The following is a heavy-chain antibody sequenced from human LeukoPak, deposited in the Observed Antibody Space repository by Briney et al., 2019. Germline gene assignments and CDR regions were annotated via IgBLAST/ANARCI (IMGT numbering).Heavy chain of an antibody. CDR3: ARDSDIVVVPAAMNYMDV. D-gene: IGHD2-2*01. V-gene: IGHV1-2*02. Sequence: ASVKVSCKASGYTSTDYYIHWVRQAPGQGLEWMGIINVSGGGTTYAQKFQGRVTMTRDTSISTAYMELSRLRSDDTAVYYCARDSDIVVVPAAMNYMDVWGKGTTVTVSS. CDR2: INVSGGGT. CDR1: GYTSTDYY. J-gene: IGHJ6*03.